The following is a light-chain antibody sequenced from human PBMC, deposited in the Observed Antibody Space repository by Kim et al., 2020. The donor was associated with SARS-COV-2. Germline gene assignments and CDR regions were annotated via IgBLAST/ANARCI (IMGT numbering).Light chain of an antibody. CDR3: QQTYISPFT. Sequence: ASVGDSVTITCQTSQNINSQLNWYHQKPGRAPKLLIYAASTLQGGVPSRFSGSGSETDFTLTISSLQPEDFATYFCQQTYISPFTFGPGTKVDIK. CDR1: QNINSQ. J-gene: IGKJ3*01. CDR2: AAS. V-gene: IGKV1-39*01.